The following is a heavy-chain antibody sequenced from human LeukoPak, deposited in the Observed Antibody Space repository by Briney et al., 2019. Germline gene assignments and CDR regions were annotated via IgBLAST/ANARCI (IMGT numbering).Heavy chain of an antibody. CDR1: GFVVNDYY. J-gene: IGHJ4*02. CDR2: ISSRDNLI. D-gene: IGHD3-10*01. Sequence: GGSLRLSCAASGFVVNDYYMNWIRLAPGKGLEWVSYISSRDNLIYYAGSVKGRFTISTDNAKNAVFLQLNRLTVEDTAVYYCAREQWFRWEFWGQGVLVTVSS. CDR3: AREQWFRWEF. V-gene: IGHV3-11*01.